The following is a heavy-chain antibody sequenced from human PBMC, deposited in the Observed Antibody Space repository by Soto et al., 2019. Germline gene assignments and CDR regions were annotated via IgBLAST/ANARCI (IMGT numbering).Heavy chain of an antibody. D-gene: IGHD2-15*01. CDR2: IIPILGIA. Sequence: GASVKVSCKASGGTFSSYTISWVRQAPGQGLEWMGRIIPILGIANYAQKFQGRVTITADKSTSTAYMELSSLRSEDTAVYYCARSPRKWVVAARQPYFDYWGQGTLVTVSP. V-gene: IGHV1-69*02. J-gene: IGHJ4*02. CDR1: GGTFSSYT. CDR3: ARSPRKWVVAARQPYFDY.